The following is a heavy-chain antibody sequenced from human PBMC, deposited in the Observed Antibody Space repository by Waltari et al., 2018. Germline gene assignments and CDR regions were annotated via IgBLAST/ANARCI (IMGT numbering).Heavy chain of an antibody. CDR1: GGSIRSRGYY. J-gene: IGHJ4*02. Sequence: QLQLQESGPGLVKSSETLSLTCTVSGGSIRSRGYYWGWIRQPPGKGLEWIGTIDYSGNTYYNPSLKSRVTISVDTSKGQFSLKLNSVTAADTAVYYCVRDFGDHRTDYWGQGTLVTVSS. D-gene: IGHD4-17*01. V-gene: IGHV4-39*02. CDR2: IDYSGNT. CDR3: VRDFGDHRTDY.